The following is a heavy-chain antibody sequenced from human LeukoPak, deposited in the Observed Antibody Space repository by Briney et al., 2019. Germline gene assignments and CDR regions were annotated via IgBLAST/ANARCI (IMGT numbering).Heavy chain of an antibody. CDR2: INTDGSST. D-gene: IGHD4-11*01. CDR1: GFTFSSYW. V-gene: IGHV3-74*01. CDR3: APIGVTTVTTGY. Sequence: GGSLRLSCAASGFTFSSYWMHWVRQAPGKGLVWVSRINTDGSSTSYADSVKGRFTISRDNAKNTLYLQMNSLRAEDTAVYYCAPIGVTTVTTGYWGQGTLVTVSS. J-gene: IGHJ4*02.